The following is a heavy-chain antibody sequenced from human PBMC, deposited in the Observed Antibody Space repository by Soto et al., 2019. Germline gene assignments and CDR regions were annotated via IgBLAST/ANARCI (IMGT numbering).Heavy chain of an antibody. D-gene: IGHD3-22*01. Sequence: PSEPLSLNGAVSGYSISSSNCWGCVGQPPGKGLEWIGGIYHSWSTYYNPSLKSRVTISVDTSKNQFSLNLSSVTAADTAVYYWARVYYESSGDGLMGPPRLDAWGQGTLVTVSS. CDR1: GYSISSSNC. V-gene: IGHV4-38-2*01. CDR3: ARVYYESSGDGLMGPPRLDA. J-gene: IGHJ5*02. CDR2: IYHSWST.